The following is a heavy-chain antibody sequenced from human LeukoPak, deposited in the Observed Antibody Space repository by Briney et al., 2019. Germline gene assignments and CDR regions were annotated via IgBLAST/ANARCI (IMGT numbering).Heavy chain of an antibody. V-gene: IGHV3-30*04. CDR3: ARRRSPGVQLDGFDI. Sequence: GGSLRLSCAASGFTFSSYAMHWVRQAPGKGLEWVAIISFDGNHKYFTDSVKGRFTISRDNAKNTLDLQMNSLRPEDTAVYYCARRRSPGVQLDGFDIWGQGTLVTVSS. CDR2: ISFDGNHK. J-gene: IGHJ4*02. D-gene: IGHD6-6*01. CDR1: GFTFSSYA.